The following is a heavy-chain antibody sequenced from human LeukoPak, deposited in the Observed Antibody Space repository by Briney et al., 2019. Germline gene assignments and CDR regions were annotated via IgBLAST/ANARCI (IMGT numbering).Heavy chain of an antibody. CDR2: INQDGRKK. Sequence: PGGSLTLSCAASGFTFSTYWMIWVRQAPGKGLEWVANINQDGRKKYYMESVKGRFTISRDNAKNSLYLQINTLRGEDTAVYFCARVGIAAALDSFDIWGQGTMVTVSS. D-gene: IGHD6-13*01. V-gene: IGHV3-7*01. CDR3: ARVGIAAALDSFDI. J-gene: IGHJ3*02. CDR1: GFTFSTYW.